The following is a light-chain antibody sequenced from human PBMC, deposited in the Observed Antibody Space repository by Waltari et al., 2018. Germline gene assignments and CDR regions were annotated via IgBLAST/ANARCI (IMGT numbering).Light chain of an antibody. J-gene: IGLJ3*02. CDR2: DNN. V-gene: IGLV1-51*01. CDR3: GTWDSSLSAGGL. CDR1: TSNIGSNY. Sequence: QSVLTQPPSVSAAPGHTVTISCSGSTSNIGSNYDTWDQQLPGTAPKLLIYDNNKRPPGIPDRCSGSKSATSATLVITGLQTGDEADYYCGTWDSSLSAGGLFGGGTKLTVL.